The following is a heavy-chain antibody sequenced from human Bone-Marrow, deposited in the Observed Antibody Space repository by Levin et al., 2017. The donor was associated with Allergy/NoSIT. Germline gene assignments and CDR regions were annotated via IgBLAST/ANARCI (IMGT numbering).Heavy chain of an antibody. V-gene: IGHV4-30-4*08. CDR3: VRERITMVRGVKRGGFDY. D-gene: IGHD3-10*01. Sequence: LRLSCAVSGFTFSSYGMNWVRQTPGKGLEWIGYIYYDGSTYYSPSLRSRLSLSVDTSKNHFSLKLSSVTAADSAIYYCVRERITMVRGVKRGGFDYWGQGTLVTVSS. CDR2: IYYDGST. J-gene: IGHJ4*02. CDR1: GFTFSSYG.